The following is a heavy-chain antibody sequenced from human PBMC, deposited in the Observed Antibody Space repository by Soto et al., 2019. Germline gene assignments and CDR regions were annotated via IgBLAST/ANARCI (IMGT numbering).Heavy chain of an antibody. CDR1: GFTFSNAW. Sequence: VQLVESGGGLVKPGGSLRLSCAASGFTFSNAWMNWVRQAPGKGLEWVGRIKSKTDGGTTDYAAPVKGRFTISRDDSKNTLYLQMNSLKTEDTAVYYCTTQNYIVATIPDYWGQGTLVTVSS. V-gene: IGHV3-15*07. CDR2: IKSKTDGGTT. CDR3: TTQNYIVATIPDY. J-gene: IGHJ4*02. D-gene: IGHD5-12*01.